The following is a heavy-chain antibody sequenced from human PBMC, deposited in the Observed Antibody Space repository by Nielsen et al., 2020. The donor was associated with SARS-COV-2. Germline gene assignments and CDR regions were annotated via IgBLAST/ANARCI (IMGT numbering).Heavy chain of an antibody. Sequence: GSLRLSCAVSGGSITSSNWWNWVRQPPGKGLEWIGDIYHDGSTNYSPSLKSRVTMSVDKSKNQFSLRLTSLTAADTAIYYCARTTGSGSLLLVWGWGPGTLVAVSS. CDR3: ARTTGSGSLLLVWG. CDR1: GGSITSSNW. V-gene: IGHV4-4*02. J-gene: IGHJ4*02. CDR2: IYHDGST. D-gene: IGHD3-10*01.